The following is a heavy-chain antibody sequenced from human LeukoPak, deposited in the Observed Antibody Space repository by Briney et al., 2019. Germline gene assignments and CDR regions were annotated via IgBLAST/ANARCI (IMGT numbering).Heavy chain of an antibody. J-gene: IGHJ6*03. CDR2: ITHSGST. CDR3: ARRWNYGRNYYIDV. Sequence: PSETLSLTCAVDGGSFSTYYWSWVRQPPGKGLEWIGEITHSGSTDYNPSLMSRVTVSVDTSKNQFSLRLTSVTATDTAVYYCARRWNYGRNYYIDVWGKGATVSVSS. V-gene: IGHV4-34*01. D-gene: IGHD1-7*01. CDR1: GGSFSTYY.